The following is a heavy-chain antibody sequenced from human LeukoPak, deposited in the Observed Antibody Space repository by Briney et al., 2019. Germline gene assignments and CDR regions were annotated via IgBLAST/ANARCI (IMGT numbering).Heavy chain of an antibody. V-gene: IGHV3-23*01. CDR3: ARDPPRKYQLLYSFDSGWFDP. CDR2: VSSSGAGT. D-gene: IGHD2-2*01. J-gene: IGHJ5*02. Sequence: GGSLRLSCATSGFSFNTYVMIWVRQAPGRGLEWISAVSSSGAGTYYADSVKGRFTISRDNSKSTLYLQMNSLRADDTAVYYCARDPPRKYQLLYSFDSGWFDPWGQGTLVTVSS. CDR1: GFSFNTYV.